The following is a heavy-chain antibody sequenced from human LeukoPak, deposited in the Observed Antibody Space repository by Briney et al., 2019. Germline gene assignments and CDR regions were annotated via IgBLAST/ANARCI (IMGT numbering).Heavy chain of an antibody. Sequence: SETLSLSCAVSGGSISSSNRWSGVRQPPGKGLGWFEKIYNGGSTNYNPSLKSRVTISVDKSKNQFSLQLTSVTAADTAVYYCARVTTIAAAANSFDYWGQGALVTVSS. CDR2: IYNGGST. D-gene: IGHD6-13*01. CDR1: GGSISSSNR. J-gene: IGHJ4*02. CDR3: ARVTTIAAAANSFDY. V-gene: IGHV4-4*02.